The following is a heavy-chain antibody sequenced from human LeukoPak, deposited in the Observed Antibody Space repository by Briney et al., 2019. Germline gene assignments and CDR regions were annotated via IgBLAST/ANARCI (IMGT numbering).Heavy chain of an antibody. CDR3: ARPDDSSGYYPPLQAFDI. J-gene: IGHJ3*02. V-gene: IGHV5-51*01. D-gene: IGHD3-22*01. Sequence: GESLKISCKGSGYSFTSYWIGWVRQMPGKGLEWMGIIYPGDSDTRYSPSFQGPVTISADKSISTAYLQWSSLKASDTAMYYCARPDDSSGYYPPLQAFDIWGQGTMVTVSS. CDR1: GYSFTSYW. CDR2: IYPGDSDT.